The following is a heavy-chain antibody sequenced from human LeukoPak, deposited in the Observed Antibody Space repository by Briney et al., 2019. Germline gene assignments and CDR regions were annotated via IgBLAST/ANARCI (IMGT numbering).Heavy chain of an antibody. J-gene: IGHJ4*02. CDR3: ARSSTMVTAIFDY. CDR2: INPNSGGT. D-gene: IGHD4-23*01. V-gene: IGHV1-2*02. CDR1: GYTFTGYY. Sequence: GASVKVSCKASGYTFTGYYMHWVRQAPGQGLEWMGWINPNSGGTNYAQKFQGRVTMTRDTSISTAYMELSRLRSDDTAVYYCARSSTMVTAIFDYWGQGTLVTVSS.